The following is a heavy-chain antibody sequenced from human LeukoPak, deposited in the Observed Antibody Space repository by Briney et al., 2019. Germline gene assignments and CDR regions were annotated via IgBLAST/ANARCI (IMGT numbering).Heavy chain of an antibody. CDR3: ARMEGSGSYPPTVNWFDP. V-gene: IGHV1-18*01. D-gene: IGHD3-10*01. CDR1: GYTFTSYG. J-gene: IGHJ5*02. CDR2: ISAYNGNT. Sequence: RASVKVSCKASGYTFTSYGISWVRQAPGQGLEWMGWISAYNGNTNYAQKLQGRVTMTTDTSTSTAYMELRSLRSDDTAVYYCARMEGSGSYPPTVNWFDPWGQGTLVTVSS.